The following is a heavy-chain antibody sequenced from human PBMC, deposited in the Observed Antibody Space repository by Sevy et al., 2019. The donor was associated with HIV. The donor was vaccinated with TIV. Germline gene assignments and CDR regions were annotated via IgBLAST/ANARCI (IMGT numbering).Heavy chain of an antibody. V-gene: IGHV3-23*01. J-gene: IGHJ4*02. CDR3: VKVAGSGTYYSGDFDY. D-gene: IGHD3-10*01. Sequence: GGSRRLSCAASGFTFTSQAMSWVRQAPGKGLEWVSGISSSGASTYYAESAKGRFTISRDNSKSTLYLQMNSLRAEDTALYYCVKVAGSGTYYSGDFDYWGQGTLVTVSS. CDR2: ISSSGAST. CDR1: GFTFTSQA.